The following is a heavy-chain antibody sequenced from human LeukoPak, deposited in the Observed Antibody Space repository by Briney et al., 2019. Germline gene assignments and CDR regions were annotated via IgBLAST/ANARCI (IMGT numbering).Heavy chain of an antibody. CDR3: ARGVGNYRYYFDS. V-gene: IGHV3-21*01. CDR2: VSSSGAYI. D-gene: IGHD3-22*01. J-gene: IGHJ4*02. CDR1: GFTFSSYA. Sequence: GGSLRLSCAASGFTFSSYAMNWIRQAPGKGLEWVSSVSSSGAYIYYADLVEGRFTISRGNAKNSLFLQMNSLRAEDTAVYYCARGVGNYRYYFDSWGQGTLVTVSS.